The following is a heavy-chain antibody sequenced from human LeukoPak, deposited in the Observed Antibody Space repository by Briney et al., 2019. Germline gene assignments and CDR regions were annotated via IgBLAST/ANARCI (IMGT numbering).Heavy chain of an antibody. CDR3: ARMSPIRSGSYYLYYYYMDV. D-gene: IGHD3-10*01. V-gene: IGHV1-2*02. CDR2: INPDSGGT. J-gene: IGHJ6*03. CDR1: GYTFTGYY. Sequence: ASVKVSCKASGYTFTGYYMHWVRQAPGQGLEWMGWINPDSGGTNYAQKFQGRVTMTRDTSISTAYMELSRLRSDDTAVYYCARMSPIRSGSYYLYYYYMDVWGKGTTVTISS.